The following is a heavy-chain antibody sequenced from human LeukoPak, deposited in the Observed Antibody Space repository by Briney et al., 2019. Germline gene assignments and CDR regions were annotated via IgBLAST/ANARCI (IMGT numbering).Heavy chain of an antibody. CDR1: GYTFTGYY. Sequence: ASVTVSCKASGYTFTGYYIHWVRQVPGQGLEWMGWINPNSGGTNYAQKFQGRVTMTRDTSISTAYMELSRLTSDDTAVYYCARERRGSHDYWGQGTLVTVSS. D-gene: IGHD1-26*01. V-gene: IGHV1-2*02. J-gene: IGHJ4*02. CDR3: ARERRGSHDY. CDR2: INPNSGGT.